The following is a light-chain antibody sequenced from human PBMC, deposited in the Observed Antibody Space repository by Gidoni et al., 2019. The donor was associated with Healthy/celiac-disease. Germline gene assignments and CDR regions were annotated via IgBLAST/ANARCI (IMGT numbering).Light chain of an antibody. V-gene: IGLV1-47*02. Sequence: HSVLTQPPSASGTPGQRVTISCSGSSSNIGSNYVYWYQQLPGTAPKLLIYSNNQRPSGVPDRFSGSKSGTSASLAISGLRSEDEADYYCAAWDDSPLVFGGGTKLTVL. CDR2: SNN. CDR3: AAWDDSPLV. CDR1: SSNIGSNY. J-gene: IGLJ2*01.